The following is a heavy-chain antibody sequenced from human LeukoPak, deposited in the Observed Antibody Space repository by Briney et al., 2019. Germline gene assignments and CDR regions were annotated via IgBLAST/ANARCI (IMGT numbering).Heavy chain of an antibody. J-gene: IGHJ4*02. D-gene: IGHD3-3*01. CDR2: INPNSGGT. Sequence: ASVKVSCKASGYTFTGYCMHWVRQAPGQGLEWMGWINPNSGGTNYAQKFQGRVTMTEDTSTDTAYMELSSLRSEDTAVYYCATLHDFWSGYYSISDWGQGTLVTVSS. V-gene: IGHV1-2*02. CDR1: GYTFTGYC. CDR3: ATLHDFWSGYYSISD.